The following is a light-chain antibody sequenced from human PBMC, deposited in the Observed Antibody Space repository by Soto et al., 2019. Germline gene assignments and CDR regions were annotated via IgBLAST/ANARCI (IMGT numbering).Light chain of an antibody. CDR1: QSISSW. CDR3: QQYNSYTWT. Sequence: DIQMTQSPSTLSPSVGDRVTITCRASQSISSWLAWYQQKPGKAPKLLIYDASSLESGVPSRFSGSASGTEFTLTISSLQPDDFATYYCQQYNSYTWTFGQGTKVEIK. J-gene: IGKJ1*01. V-gene: IGKV1-5*01. CDR2: DAS.